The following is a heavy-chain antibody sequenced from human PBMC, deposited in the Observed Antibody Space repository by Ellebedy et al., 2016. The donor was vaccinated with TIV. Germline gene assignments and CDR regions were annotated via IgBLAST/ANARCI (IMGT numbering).Heavy chain of an antibody. D-gene: IGHD6-13*01. CDR2: IYSGGGT. J-gene: IGHJ6*02. CDR1: GFSVSTNY. CDR3: ARDLSDSNSWHGYYYYYGMDV. Sequence: PGGSLRLSCAASGFSVSTNYMSLVRQAPGKGLEWVSVIYSGGGTYYADSVKGRFTISRDNSKNTLYLQMNSLRAEDTAVYYCARDLSDSNSWHGYYYYYGMDVWGQGTTVTVSS. V-gene: IGHV3-66*01.